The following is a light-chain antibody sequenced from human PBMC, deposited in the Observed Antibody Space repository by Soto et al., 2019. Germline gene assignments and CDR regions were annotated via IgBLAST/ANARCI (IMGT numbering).Light chain of an antibody. V-gene: IGKV3-15*01. Sequence: EIVIMQSPATLSVSPGERATLSCRASQSVSSNVAWYQQKPGQAPRLLIYGASTRATGIPARFSGSGSGTEFTLTISSLQSEDFAVYHCQQYNNWPSYTFGQGTKLEIK. CDR1: QSVSSN. CDR3: QQYNNWPSYT. J-gene: IGKJ2*01. CDR2: GAS.